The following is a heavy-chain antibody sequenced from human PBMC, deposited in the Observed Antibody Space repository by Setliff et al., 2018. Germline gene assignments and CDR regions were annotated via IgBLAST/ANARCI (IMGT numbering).Heavy chain of an antibody. V-gene: IGHV4-4*07. CDR1: SGSFNGFY. CDR3: AGEQWLDPPGYYYMDV. J-gene: IGHJ6*03. CDR2: IYTGGSA. Sequence: SQTLSLTCTVSSGSFNGFYWTWVRQPAGKGLEWIGHIYTGGSANYNPALKSRVTMAIDPSKNQFALKLISVTAADMAVYYCAGEQWLDPPGYYYMDVWAKGTTVTRLL. D-gene: IGHD6-19*01.